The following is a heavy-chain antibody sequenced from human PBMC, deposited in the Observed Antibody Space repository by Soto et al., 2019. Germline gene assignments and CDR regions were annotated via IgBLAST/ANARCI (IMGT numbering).Heavy chain of an antibody. CDR1: GGSISSGGYY. J-gene: IGHJ1*01. CDR3: ARAPVTNVRELLYWQQ. D-gene: IGHD2-2*02. Sequence: QVQLQESGPGLVKPSQTLSLTCTVSGGSISSGGYYWSWIRQHPGKGLEWIGYIYYSGSTYYNPSLKSRVTISVDTSKNQFSLKLSSVTAADTAVYYCARAPVTNVRELLYWQQWGQGTLVTVSS. CDR2: IYYSGST. V-gene: IGHV4-31*03.